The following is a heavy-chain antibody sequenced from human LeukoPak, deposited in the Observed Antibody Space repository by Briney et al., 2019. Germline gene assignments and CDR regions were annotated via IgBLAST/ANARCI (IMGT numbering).Heavy chain of an antibody. Sequence: SETLSLTCTVSGGSIISGGYYWSWIRQHPGKGLEWIGYIYYSGSTYYNPSLKSRVTISVDTSKNQFSLKLSSVTAADTAVYYCARAGPLSRDILTGYHYYYGMDVWGQGTTVTVSS. CDR2: IYYSGST. CDR1: GGSIISGGYY. CDR3: ARAGPLSRDILTGYHYYYGMDV. J-gene: IGHJ6*02. V-gene: IGHV4-31*03. D-gene: IGHD3-9*01.